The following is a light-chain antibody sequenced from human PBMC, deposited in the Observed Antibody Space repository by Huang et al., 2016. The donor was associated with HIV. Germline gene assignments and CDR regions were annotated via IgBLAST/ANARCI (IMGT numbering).Light chain of an antibody. V-gene: IGKV3-20*01. CDR2: GAS. J-gene: IGKJ4*01. Sequence: EIVLTQSPGTLSWSPGERVTLSCRASQSVSSNFLAWYQQKPGQAPSFLIYGASTRATGVPDRFSGSGSGTDFTLTISRLEPEDFAVYYCQQYGSSPLTFGGGTKVEIK. CDR1: QSVSSNF. CDR3: QQYGSSPLT.